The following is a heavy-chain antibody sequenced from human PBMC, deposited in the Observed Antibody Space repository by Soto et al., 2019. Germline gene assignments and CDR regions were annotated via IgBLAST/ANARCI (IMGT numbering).Heavy chain of an antibody. CDR1: GYTLNEVA. J-gene: IGHJ5*02. D-gene: IGHD4-17*01. Sequence: ASVKVSCKVSGYTLNEVAMHWVRQAPGKGLEWLGGFDPDEAETIYAQHFQGRVTMTEDTSTDTVYMELSSLRSEDTALYFCTTYHGDYNFDHWCQGTLVTISS. CDR2: FDPDEAET. CDR3: TTYHGDYNFDH. V-gene: IGHV1-24*01.